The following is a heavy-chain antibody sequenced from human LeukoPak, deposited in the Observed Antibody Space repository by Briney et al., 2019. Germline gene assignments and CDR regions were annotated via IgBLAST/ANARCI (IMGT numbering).Heavy chain of an antibody. CDR1: GYKFTNNW. CDR3: ARRRDLYSGSYYPFDY. CDR2: IYPGYSDA. V-gene: IGHV5-51*01. Sequence: GESLQISCKISGYKFTNNWIGWVRQVPGKGLEWMGLIYPGYSDAKYSPSFQGQVTLSVDASISTAYLQLSGLRASDTAIYYCARRRDLYSGSYYPFDYWGQGTLVTVSS. D-gene: IGHD1-26*01. J-gene: IGHJ4*02.